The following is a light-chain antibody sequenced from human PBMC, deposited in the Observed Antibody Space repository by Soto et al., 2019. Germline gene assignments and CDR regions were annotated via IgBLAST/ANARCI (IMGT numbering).Light chain of an antibody. J-gene: IGKJ2*01. V-gene: IGKV1-39*01. CDR1: QTISTH. Sequence: DIQMTQSPSSLSASVRDRVTSTCRASQTISTHLNWYQQKPGKAPKLLIYAASTLQSGVPSRFSGSGSWTAFTLTSNSLPPEDFATYYCQQSLTIPYTFGKGTKLESK. CDR2: AAS. CDR3: QQSLTIPYT.